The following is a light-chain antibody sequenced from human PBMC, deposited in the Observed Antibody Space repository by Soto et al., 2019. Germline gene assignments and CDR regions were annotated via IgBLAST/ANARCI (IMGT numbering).Light chain of an antibody. CDR1: SYNIGAGYD. J-gene: IGLJ7*01. V-gene: IGLV1-40*01. CDR2: GNS. Sequence: QSVLTQPPSVSGAPGQRVTIACTGSSYNIGAGYDVHWYQQLPVTAPKLLIYGNSNRPSGVPDRFSGSKSGTSASLAITGLQAEDEADYYCQAYDSSLSGWVFGGGTQLTVL. CDR3: QAYDSSLSGWV.